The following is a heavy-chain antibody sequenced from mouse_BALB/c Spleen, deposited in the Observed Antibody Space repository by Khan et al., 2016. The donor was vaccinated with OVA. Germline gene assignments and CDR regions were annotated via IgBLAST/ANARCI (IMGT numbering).Heavy chain of an antibody. D-gene: IGHD4-1*01. CDR3: AREASNLDFSFAY. J-gene: IGHJ3*01. CDR2: INPYNDGI. V-gene: IGHV1S136*01. Sequence: VQLQQSGPDLVKPGASVKMSCKASGYTFTNYVMHWVKQKPGKGLEWIGYINPYNDGIRFNEKLKGKATLTSDKSYSTDYMELSSLTSTDSAFYYCAREASNLDFSFAYWGQGTLVTVSA. CDR1: GYTFTNYV.